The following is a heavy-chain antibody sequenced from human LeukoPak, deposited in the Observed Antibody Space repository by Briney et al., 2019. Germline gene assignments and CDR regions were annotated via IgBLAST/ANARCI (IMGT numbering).Heavy chain of an antibody. V-gene: IGHV4-59*08. CDR2: IHYSGTT. J-gene: IGHJ4*02. Sequence: TSETLSLTCTVSGGSIIGYDWSWIRQPPGKGLEWIAYIHYSGTTNYNPSLKSRVSISVDTSKNQFSLKLSSVTAADTAVYFCARRTAVVVAATRFSSFDYWGQGTLVTVSS. CDR3: ARRTAVVVAATRFSSFDY. D-gene: IGHD2-15*01. CDR1: GGSIIGYD.